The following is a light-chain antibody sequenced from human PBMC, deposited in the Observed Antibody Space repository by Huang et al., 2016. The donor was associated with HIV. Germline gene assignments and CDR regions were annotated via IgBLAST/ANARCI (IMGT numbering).Light chain of an antibody. J-gene: IGKJ5*01. CDR3: MQRIDFIT. CDR1: QSLLDSDDGNTY. CDR2: TRS. V-gene: IGKV2-40*01. Sequence: DIVMTQTPLSLHVTPGEPASISCRSSQSLLDSDDGNTYLDWYLQKPGQYPQLLFHTRSYRASGVPDRFSGSGSGTDFTLKISRVEAEDVGVYYCMQRIDFITFGQGTRLEIK.